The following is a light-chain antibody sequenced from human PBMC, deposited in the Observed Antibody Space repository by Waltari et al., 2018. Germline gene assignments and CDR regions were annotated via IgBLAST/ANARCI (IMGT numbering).Light chain of an antibody. J-gene: IGLJ1*01. CDR2: VGPGGIVG. CDR3: GADNGSGSNFVLV. Sequence: QPVLTQPPSASASLGASVTLTCTLSSGYSNYKVDGYHQRPGKGLRLVMRVGPGGIVGSRGDGIPDRFAVLGSGLNRYLTIQNIQEEDGSDYHCGADNGSGSNFVLVVGTGTKVTVL. V-gene: IGLV9-49*01. CDR1: SGYSNYK.